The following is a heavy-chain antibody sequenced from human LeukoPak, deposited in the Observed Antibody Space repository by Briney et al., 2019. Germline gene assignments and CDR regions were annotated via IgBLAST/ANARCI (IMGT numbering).Heavy chain of an antibody. D-gene: IGHD3-10*01. CDR3: ARREYPDPTSLHYYYPLDV. CDR1: GYSFTSYW. J-gene: IGHJ6*02. V-gene: IGHV5-51*01. Sequence: SGESLKISCKGSGYSFTSYWIGWVRQMPGKGLEWMGIIYPADSDTKYSPSFQGQVTISADKSTAFLQWSSLRASDTAMYYCARREYPDPTSLHYYYPLDVWGQGTTVTVSS. CDR2: IYPADSDT.